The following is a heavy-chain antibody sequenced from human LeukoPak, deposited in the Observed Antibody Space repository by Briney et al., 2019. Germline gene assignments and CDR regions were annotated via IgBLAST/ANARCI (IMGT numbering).Heavy chain of an antibody. D-gene: IGHD4-17*01. V-gene: IGHV2-70*04. CDR1: GFSLSTSQMR. CDR2: IDWDDDK. J-gene: IGHJ4*02. Sequence: SGPTPVNPTQTLTLTCTFSGFSLSTSQMRVTWIRQPPGKALEWLARIDWDDDKFYSTSLRTRLTISKDTSKNQVVLTMTNMDPVDTATYYCARHGATPAGHYFDNWGQGTLVTVSS. CDR3: ARHGATPAGHYFDN.